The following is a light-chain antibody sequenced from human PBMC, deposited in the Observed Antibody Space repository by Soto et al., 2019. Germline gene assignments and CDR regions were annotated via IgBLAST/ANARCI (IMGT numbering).Light chain of an antibody. CDR3: QQYNSYSLT. Sequence: DIQVTQSPSTLSASVGDRVTITCRASQSISSWLAWYQQKPRKAPKLLIYKASSLESGVPSRFSGSGSGTEFTLTISSLQPDDFATYYYQQYNSYSLTFGGGTKVDIK. V-gene: IGKV1-5*03. J-gene: IGKJ4*01. CDR1: QSISSW. CDR2: KAS.